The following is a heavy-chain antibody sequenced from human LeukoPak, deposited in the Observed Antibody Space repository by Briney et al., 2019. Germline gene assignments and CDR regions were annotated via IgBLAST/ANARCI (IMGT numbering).Heavy chain of an antibody. CDR1: GYTFTCYY. J-gene: IGHJ4*02. Sequence: GASVKVSCKASGYTFTCYYMHWVRQAPGQGLEWMGWINPNSGGTNYAQKFQGRVTMTRDTSISTAYMELSRLRSDDTVVYYCARDRPLRYGSGSYYYWGQGTLVTVSS. CDR3: ARDRPLRYGSGSYYY. D-gene: IGHD3-10*01. CDR2: INPNSGGT. V-gene: IGHV1-2*02.